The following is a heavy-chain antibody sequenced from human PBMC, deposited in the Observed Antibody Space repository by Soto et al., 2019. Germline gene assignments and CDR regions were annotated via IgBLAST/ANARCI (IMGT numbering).Heavy chain of an antibody. V-gene: IGHV1-69*13. CDR1: GGTFSSYA. Sequence: SVKVSCKASGGTFSSYAISWVRQAPGQGLEWMGGIIPIFGTANYAQKFQGRVTITADESTSTAYIELSSLRSEDTAVYYCARGPHLRDGYNRRYDVFDIWGQRSMDT. J-gene: IGHJ3*02. CDR2: IIPIFGTA. D-gene: IGHD5-12*01. CDR3: ARGPHLRDGYNRRYDVFDI.